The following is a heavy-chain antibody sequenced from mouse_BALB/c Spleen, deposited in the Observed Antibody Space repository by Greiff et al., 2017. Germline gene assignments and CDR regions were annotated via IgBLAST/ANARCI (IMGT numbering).Heavy chain of an antibody. Sequence: EVQGVESGGGLVKPGGSLKLSCAASGFTFSDYYMYWVRQTPEKRLEWVATISDGGSYTYYPDSVKGRFTISRDNAKNNLYLQMSSLTSEDTAMYYCARDRDYRYDGNAMDYWGQGTSVTVSS. V-gene: IGHV5-4*02. J-gene: IGHJ4*01. CDR2: ISDGGSYT. CDR1: GFTFSDYY. D-gene: IGHD2-14*01. CDR3: ARDRDYRYDGNAMDY.